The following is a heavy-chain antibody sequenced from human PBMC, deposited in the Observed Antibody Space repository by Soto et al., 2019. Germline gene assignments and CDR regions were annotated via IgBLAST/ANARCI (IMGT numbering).Heavy chain of an antibody. Sequence: GGSLRLSCAASGFTFSSYSMNWVRQAPGKGLEWVSYISSSSSTMYYADSVKGRFTISRDNAKNSLFLHMNSLRDEDTAVYYCARDSTDADSGSYSGDYWGQGTLVTVSS. J-gene: IGHJ4*02. CDR2: ISSSSSTM. D-gene: IGHD1-26*01. CDR3: ARDSTDADSGSYSGDY. CDR1: GFTFSSYS. V-gene: IGHV3-48*02.